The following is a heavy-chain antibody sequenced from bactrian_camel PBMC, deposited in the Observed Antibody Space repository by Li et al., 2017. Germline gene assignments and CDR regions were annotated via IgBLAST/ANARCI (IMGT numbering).Heavy chain of an antibody. V-gene: IGHV3S55*01. Sequence: HVQLVESGGGSVQAGGSLRLSCAASGYTYSSYCMGWFRQAPGKEREGVASIDGDGSSLYADSVLGRFTISRDNAKNTLYLQMNNLKPEDTAMYYCVAELYGGSCGDWGQGTQVTVS. CDR2: IDGDGSS. CDR3: VAELYGGSCGD. D-gene: IGHD6*01. CDR1: GYTYSSYC. J-gene: IGHJ4*01.